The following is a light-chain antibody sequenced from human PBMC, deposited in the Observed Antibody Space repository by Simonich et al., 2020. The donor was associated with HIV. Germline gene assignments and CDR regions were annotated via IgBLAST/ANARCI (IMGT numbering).Light chain of an antibody. CDR2: DAS. CDR1: PSVTSN. V-gene: IGKV3-15*01. Sequence: VVMTQSPATLSVSPGERVTLSCRARPSVTSNLAWYQQNPGQSPRLLSYDASTRATGIPARCSGSWSGTEITLTISSMQSEDIATYYCHQYNHRPLTWTFGQGTKVEIK. J-gene: IGKJ1*01. CDR3: HQYNHRPLTWT.